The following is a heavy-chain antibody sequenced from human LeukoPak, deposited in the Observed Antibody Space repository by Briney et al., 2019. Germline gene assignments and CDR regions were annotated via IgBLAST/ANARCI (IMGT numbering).Heavy chain of an antibody. D-gene: IGHD6-19*01. V-gene: IGHV3-30*18. CDR3: AKGEGGDSGWYGDY. Sequence: GRSLRLSCAASGFTFSNYAMHWVRQAPGKGLEWVAVISYDGIDKYYADSVKGRFTISRDNSKNTLFLRMNSLRAEDTAMYYCAKGEGGDSGWYGDYWGQGTLVTVSS. J-gene: IGHJ4*02. CDR2: ISYDGIDK. CDR1: GFTFSNYA.